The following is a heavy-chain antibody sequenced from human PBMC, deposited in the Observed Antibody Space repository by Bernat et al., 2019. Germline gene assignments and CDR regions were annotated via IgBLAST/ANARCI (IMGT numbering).Heavy chain of an antibody. J-gene: IGHJ4*02. V-gene: IGHV1-18*01. CDR3: ARGDPAQWYYYDSSGYYYPFDY. CDR1: GYTFTSYG. D-gene: IGHD3-22*01. Sequence: QVQLVQSGAEVKKPGASVKVSCKASGYTFTSYGISWVRQAPGQGLEWMGWISAYNGNTNYAQKLQGRVTMTTDTSTSTAYMELRSLRSDDTAVYYCARGDPAQWYYYDSSGYYYPFDYWGQGTLVTVSS. CDR2: ISAYNGNT.